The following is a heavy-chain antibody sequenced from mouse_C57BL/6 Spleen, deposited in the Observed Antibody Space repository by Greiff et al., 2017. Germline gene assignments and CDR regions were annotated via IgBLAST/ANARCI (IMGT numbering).Heavy chain of an antibody. J-gene: IGHJ4*01. CDR2: IDPSDSYT. Sequence: QVQLKQPGAELVRPGTSVKLSCKASGYTFTSYWMHWVKQRPGQGLEWIGVIDPSDSYTNYNQKFKGKATLTVDTSSSTAYMQLSSLTSEYSAVDYWARGPLGYYAMDYWGQGTSVTVSS. V-gene: IGHV1-59*01. CDR3: ARGPLGYYAMDY. CDR1: GYTFTSYW. D-gene: IGHD4-1*01.